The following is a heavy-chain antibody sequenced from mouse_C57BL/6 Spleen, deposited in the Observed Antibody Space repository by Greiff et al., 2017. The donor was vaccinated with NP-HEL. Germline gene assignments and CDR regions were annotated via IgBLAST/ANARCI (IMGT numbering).Heavy chain of an antibody. Sequence: VQLQQSGAELVKPGASVKLSCTASGFNIKDYYMHWVKQRTEQGLEWIGRIDPEDGATKYAPKFQGKATITADTSSNTAYLQLSSLTSEDTAVYYCARSGGLPLYFDYWGQGTTLTVSS. V-gene: IGHV14-2*01. D-gene: IGHD2-4*01. CDR2: IDPEDGAT. CDR3: ARSGGLPLYFDY. J-gene: IGHJ2*01. CDR1: GFNIKDYY.